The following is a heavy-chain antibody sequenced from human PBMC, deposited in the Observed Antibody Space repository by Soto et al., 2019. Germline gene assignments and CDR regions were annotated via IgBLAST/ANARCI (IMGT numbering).Heavy chain of an antibody. J-gene: IGHJ6*03. Sequence: QVQLVQSGAEVKKPGASVKVSCKASGYTFTTSDINWVRQASGQGLEWMGWMNPNSGRTDYAQKFQGRVTMTRDTSASTAYMELSNLRFEDTAVYYCARLAFITLVRGGLSYHYNYYYIEVWGKGTTVTVSS. V-gene: IGHV1-8*01. CDR1: GYTFTTSD. CDR2: MNPNSGRT. D-gene: IGHD3-10*01. CDR3: ARLAFITLVRGGLSYHYNYYYIEV.